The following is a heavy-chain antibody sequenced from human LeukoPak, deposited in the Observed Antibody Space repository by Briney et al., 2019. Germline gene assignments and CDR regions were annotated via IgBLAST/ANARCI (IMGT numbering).Heavy chain of an antibody. CDR2: IDIAGGT. V-gene: IGHV3-13*01. Sequence: PGGSLRLSCAASGFTFSRYDMHWVRQATGKGLEWVSAIDIAGGTYYPGSVKGRFTISRENAKNSLYLQMSSLRAEDTAVYYCAKRWSDGDLDYWGQGTLVTVSS. D-gene: IGHD4-17*01. CDR3: AKRWSDGDLDY. J-gene: IGHJ4*02. CDR1: GFTFSRYD.